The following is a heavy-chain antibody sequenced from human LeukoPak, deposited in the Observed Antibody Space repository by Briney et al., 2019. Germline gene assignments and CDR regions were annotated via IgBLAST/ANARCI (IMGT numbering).Heavy chain of an antibody. Sequence: GASVKVSCKASGYTFTNYGMNWVRQAPGQGLEWMGWINTNTGNPTYAQGFTGRFVFSLDTSVSTAYLEISSLRAEDTAVYYCARLFDYGDYPYFDYWGQGTLVTVSS. V-gene: IGHV7-4-1*02. J-gene: IGHJ4*02. CDR1: GYTFTNYG. CDR3: ARLFDYGDYPYFDY. D-gene: IGHD4-17*01. CDR2: INTNTGNP.